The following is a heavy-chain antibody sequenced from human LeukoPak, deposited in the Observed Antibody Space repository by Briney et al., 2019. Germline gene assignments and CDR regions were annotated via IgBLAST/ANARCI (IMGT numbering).Heavy chain of an antibody. V-gene: IGHV4-34*01. J-gene: IGHJ4*02. D-gene: IGHD3-10*01. CDR3: ARDLGAMVRGVIAFDY. CDR2: ISPRGGT. Sequence: SGTLSLTCAVYGGSFSGYYWSWIRQPPGKGLEWIGQISPRGGTTYNPSLESRVTISLDTSKNQFSLKVNSVTAADTAVYYCARDLGAMVRGVIAFDYWGQGTLVTVSS. CDR1: GGSFSGYY.